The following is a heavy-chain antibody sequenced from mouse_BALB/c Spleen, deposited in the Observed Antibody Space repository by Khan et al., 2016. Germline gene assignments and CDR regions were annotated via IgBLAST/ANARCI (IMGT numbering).Heavy chain of an antibody. D-gene: IGHD4-1*01. CDR2: ISYSGST. CDR3: ARGLGSFAY. V-gene: IGHV3-2*02. J-gene: IGHJ3*01. Sequence: VQLQQSGPGLVKPSKSLSLTCTVTGYSITSDYAWNWIRQFPGNKLEWMGYISYSGSTSYNPSLKSRISITRDTSKNQFFLQLNSVTTEDTATYYGARGLGSFAYWGQGTLVTVSA. CDR1: GYSITSDYA.